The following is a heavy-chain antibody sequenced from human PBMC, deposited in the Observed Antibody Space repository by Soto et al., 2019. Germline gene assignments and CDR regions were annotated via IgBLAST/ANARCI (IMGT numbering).Heavy chain of an antibody. D-gene: IGHD2-15*01. CDR1: GGTFSSYA. V-gene: IGHV1-69*13. J-gene: IGHJ4*02. CDR2: IIPIFGTA. CDR3: ARGGPGHGGNENYFGY. Sequence: SVKVSCKASGGTFSSYAISWVRQAPGQGLEWMGGIIPIFGTANYAQKFQGRVTITADESTSTAYMELSSLRSEDTAVYYCARGGPGHGGNENYFGYWGQGTLVTVSS.